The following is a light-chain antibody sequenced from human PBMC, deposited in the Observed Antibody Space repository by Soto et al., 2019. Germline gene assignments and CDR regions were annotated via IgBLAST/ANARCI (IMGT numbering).Light chain of an antibody. CDR1: SSDDGGYNY. CDR2: EVS. V-gene: IGLV2-14*01. Sequence: QSVLTQPASVSGSPGQSITISCTGTSSDDGGYNYVSWYQQHPGKAPKLMIFEVSNRPSGVSNRFSGSKSGNTASLTISGLQAEDEADYFCSSYTNSSPVVFGGGTQLTVL. CDR3: SSYTNSSPVV. J-gene: IGLJ2*01.